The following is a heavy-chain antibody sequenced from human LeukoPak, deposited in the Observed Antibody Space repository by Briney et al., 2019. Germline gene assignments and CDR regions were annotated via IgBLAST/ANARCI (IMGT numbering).Heavy chain of an antibody. V-gene: IGHV4-34*01. CDR1: GGSFSGYY. J-gene: IGHJ4*02. Sequence: PSETLSLTGAVYGGSFSGYYWSWVRQSPGKGLEWIGEVHRSGRTNYMPSLKSRVTISIDNSKDQISLDLASVTAADTAVYYCATEILGAPTLGAYWGQGTLVTVSS. CDR2: VHRSGRT. D-gene: IGHD2-8*02. CDR3: ATEILGAPTLGAY.